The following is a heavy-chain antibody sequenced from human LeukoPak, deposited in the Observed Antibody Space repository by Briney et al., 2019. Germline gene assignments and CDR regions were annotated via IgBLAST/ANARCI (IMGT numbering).Heavy chain of an antibody. CDR2: IYSGGDT. CDR3: ARLYDNSGYSIFDY. J-gene: IGHJ4*02. D-gene: IGHD3-22*01. V-gene: IGHV3-66*01. CDR1: GFTVSSDY. Sequence: PGGSLRLSCAASGFTVSSDYMSWVRQAPGKGLEWVSIIYSGGDTYYADSVKGRFTISRDNSKNTLYLQMNSLRAEDTAVYYCARLYDNSGYSIFDYWGQGTLVAVSS.